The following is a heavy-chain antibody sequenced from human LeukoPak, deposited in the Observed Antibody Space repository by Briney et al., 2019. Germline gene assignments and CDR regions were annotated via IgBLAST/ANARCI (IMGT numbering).Heavy chain of an antibody. J-gene: IGHJ3*02. V-gene: IGHV3-30-3*01. D-gene: IGHD2-21*01. CDR2: IASDGSHT. CDR3: ARERQDTILHSGAFDI. CDR1: GFTFSTYF. Sequence: PGRSLRLSCAASGFTFSTYFMHWVRQAPGKGLEWVADIASDGSHTFYVESVKGRSTISRDNSKNTLYLQTNSLRAEDTAVYFCARERQDTILHSGAFDIWGQGTMVTVSS.